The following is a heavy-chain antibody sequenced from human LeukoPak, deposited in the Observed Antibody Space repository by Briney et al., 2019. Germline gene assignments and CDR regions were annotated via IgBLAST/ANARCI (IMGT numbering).Heavy chain of an antibody. D-gene: IGHD3-9*01. CDR1: GGSFSGYY. CDR3: ARGRPVRYFGWLLPRFDY. J-gene: IGHJ4*02. CDR2: INHSGST. Sequence: SETLSLTCAVYGGSFSGYYWSWIRQPPGKGLEWIGEINHSGSTNYNPSLKRRVTTSVDTSKDQFSLKLSSVTAADRAVYYCARGRPVRYFGWLLPRFDYWGQGTLVTVSS. V-gene: IGHV4-34*01.